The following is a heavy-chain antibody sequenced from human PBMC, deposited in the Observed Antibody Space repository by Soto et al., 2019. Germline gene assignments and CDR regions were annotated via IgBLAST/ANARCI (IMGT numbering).Heavy chain of an antibody. CDR3: TRGGSRGPRYFQY. Sequence: PEGSLRLSCTASGFTFGDYAMSWVRQAPGKGPAWVGFIRSRAYGGTTEYAAAVKGRFTISRDDSKSMAYLHMNSLKTEDTAVYYCTRGGSRGPRYFQYWGQGTAVTVSS. CDR2: IRSRAYGGTT. D-gene: IGHD2-15*01. CDR1: GFTFGDYA. J-gene: IGHJ1*01. V-gene: IGHV3-49*04.